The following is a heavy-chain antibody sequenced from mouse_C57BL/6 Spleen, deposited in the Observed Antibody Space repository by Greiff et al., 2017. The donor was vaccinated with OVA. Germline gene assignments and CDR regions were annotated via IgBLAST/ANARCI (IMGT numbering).Heavy chain of an antibody. Sequence: VQLKESGPGLVKPSQSLSLTCSVTGYSITSGYYWNWIRQFPGNKLEWMGYISYDGSNNYNPSLKNRISITRDTSKNQFFLKLNSVTTEDTATYYCARGGYYYGSRDAMDYWGQGTSVTVSS. CDR2: ISYDGSN. CDR1: GYSITSGYY. V-gene: IGHV3-6*01. CDR3: ARGGYYYGSRDAMDY. J-gene: IGHJ4*01. D-gene: IGHD1-1*01.